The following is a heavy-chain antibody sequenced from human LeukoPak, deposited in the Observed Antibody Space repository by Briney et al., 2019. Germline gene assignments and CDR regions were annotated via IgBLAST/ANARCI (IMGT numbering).Heavy chain of an antibody. CDR2: IYYSGST. V-gene: IGHV4-59*01. J-gene: IGHJ4*02. CDR3: ARHVVVTADFDY. CDR1: GGSISSYY. D-gene: IGHD2-21*02. Sequence: PSETPSLACTVSGGSISSYYWSWIRQPPGKGLEWIGYIYYSGSTNYNPSLKSRVTISVDTSKNQFSLKLSSVTAADTAVYYCARHVVVTADFDYWGQGTLVTVSS.